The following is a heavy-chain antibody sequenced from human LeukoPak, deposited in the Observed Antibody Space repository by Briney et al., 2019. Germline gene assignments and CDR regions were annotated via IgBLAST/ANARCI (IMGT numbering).Heavy chain of an antibody. D-gene: IGHD3-3*01. J-gene: IGHJ6*03. Sequence: GASVKVSCKASGYTFTSYDINWVRQATGQGLEWMGWMNPNSGNTGYAQKFQGRVTMTRNTSISTAYMELSSLRSEDTAVYYCARATGSPLRSPYYYYMDVWGKGTTVTVSS. CDR2: MNPNSGNT. V-gene: IGHV1-8*01. CDR3: ARATGSPLRSPYYYYMDV. CDR1: GYTFTSYD.